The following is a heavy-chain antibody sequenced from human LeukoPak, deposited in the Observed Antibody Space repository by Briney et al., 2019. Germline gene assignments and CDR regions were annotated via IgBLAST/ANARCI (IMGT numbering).Heavy chain of an antibody. CDR1: GFTFSSYA. Sequence: PGGSLRLSCAVSGFTFSSYAMNWVRQAPGKGLEWVSAISGSGGSTYYADSVKGRFTISRDKSKNTLYLQMNSLRAEDTAVYYCAKAANYDILTGYYLDYWGQGTLVTVSS. D-gene: IGHD3-9*01. V-gene: IGHV3-23*01. CDR2: ISGSGGST. CDR3: AKAANYDILTGYYLDY. J-gene: IGHJ4*02.